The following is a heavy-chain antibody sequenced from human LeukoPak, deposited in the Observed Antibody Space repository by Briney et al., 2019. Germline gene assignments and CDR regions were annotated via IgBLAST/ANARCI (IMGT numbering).Heavy chain of an antibody. V-gene: IGHV3-11*01. CDR1: GFTFSDYY. CDR2: ISSSGSTI. D-gene: IGHD3-22*01. CDR3: ARDSLDRNSSGYPGFDY. Sequence: GGSLRLSCAASGFTFSDYYMSWIRQAPGKWLEWVSYISSSGSTIYYADSVKGRFTISRDNAKNSLYLQMNSLRAEDTAVYYCARDSLDRNSSGYPGFDYWGQGTLVTVSS. J-gene: IGHJ4*02.